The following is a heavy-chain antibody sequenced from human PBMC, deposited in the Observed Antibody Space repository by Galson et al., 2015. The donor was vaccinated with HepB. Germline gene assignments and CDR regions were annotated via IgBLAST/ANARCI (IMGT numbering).Heavy chain of an antibody. Sequence: SLRLSCAASGFTFSSYSMNWVRQAPGKGLEWVSYISSSSSTIYYADSVKGRFTISRDNAKNSLYLQMNSLRDEDTAVYYCAREPMGGVYDSSGYPFDYWGQGTLVTVSS. D-gene: IGHD3-22*01. V-gene: IGHV3-48*02. CDR1: GFTFSSYS. J-gene: IGHJ4*02. CDR2: ISSSSSTI. CDR3: AREPMGGVYDSSGYPFDY.